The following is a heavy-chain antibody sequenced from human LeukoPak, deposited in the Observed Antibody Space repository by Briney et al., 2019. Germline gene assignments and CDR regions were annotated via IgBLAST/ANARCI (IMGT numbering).Heavy chain of an antibody. CDR3: ARGWVFLNGYFDY. CDR1: GGSFSGYY. CDR2: IYHSGST. J-gene: IGHJ4*02. V-gene: IGHV4-34*01. D-gene: IGHD6-13*01. Sequence: PSETLSLTCAVYGGSFSGYYWSWIRQPPGKGLEWIGSIYHSGSTYYNPSLKSRVTISVDTSKNQFSLKLSSVTAADTAVYYCARGWVFLNGYFDYWGQGTLVTVSS.